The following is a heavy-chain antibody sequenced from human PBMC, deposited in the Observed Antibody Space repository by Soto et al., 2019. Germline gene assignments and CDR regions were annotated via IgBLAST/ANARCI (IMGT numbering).Heavy chain of an antibody. CDR3: ARESGGYNYYFDY. D-gene: IGHD5-12*01. CDR1: GFTFSSYG. J-gene: IGHJ4*02. CDR2: IWYDGSNK. Sequence: QVQLVESGGGVVQHGRSLRLSCAASGFTFSSYGMHWVRQAPGKGLEWVAVIWYDGSNKYYADSVKGRFTISRDNSKNTLYLLMNSLRAEDTAVYYCARESGGYNYYFDYWGQGTLVTVSS. V-gene: IGHV3-33*01.